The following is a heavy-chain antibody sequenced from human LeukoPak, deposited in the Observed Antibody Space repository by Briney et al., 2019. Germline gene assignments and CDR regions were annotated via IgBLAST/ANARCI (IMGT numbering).Heavy chain of an antibody. J-gene: IGHJ4*02. CDR1: GGSISSYY. D-gene: IGHD3-9*01. V-gene: IGHV4-59*01. CDR2: IYYSGST. CDR3: ARGYFDWLQYYFDY. Sequence: SETLSLTCTVSGGSISSYYWSWIRQPPGKGLEWIGYIYYSGSTNYNPSLKSRVTISVDTSKNQFSLKLSSVTAADTAVYYCARGYFDWLQYYFDYWDQGTLVTVSS.